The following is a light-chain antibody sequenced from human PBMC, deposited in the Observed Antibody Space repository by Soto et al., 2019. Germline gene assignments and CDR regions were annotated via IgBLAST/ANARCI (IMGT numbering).Light chain of an antibody. J-gene: IGLJ1*01. CDR1: RSDVGSYTR. CDR2: EIT. Sequence: QSALTQPPSVSGSLGQSVTISCTGTRSDVGSYTRVSWYQQTPGTAPKVIIYEITNRPSGVPDRFSGSKSANTASLTISGLQDEDEADYYCCSYTDSDTVVFGTGTKVTVL. V-gene: IGLV2-18*02. CDR3: CSYTDSDTVV.